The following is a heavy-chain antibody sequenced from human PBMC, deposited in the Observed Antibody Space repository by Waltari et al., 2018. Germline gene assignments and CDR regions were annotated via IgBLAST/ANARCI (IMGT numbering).Heavy chain of an antibody. CDR3: ARDGSPGIAAAGKVYDY. V-gene: IGHV4-38-2*02. CDR2: IYHSGST. J-gene: IGHJ4*02. D-gene: IGHD6-13*01. Sequence: QVQLQESGPGLVKPSETLSLTCAVSGYSISSGYYWGWLRQHPGKGLEWIGSIYHSGSTYYNPSLKSRVTISVDTSKNQFSLKLSSVTAADTAVYYCARDGSPGIAAAGKVYDYWGQGTLVTVSS. CDR1: GYSISSGYY.